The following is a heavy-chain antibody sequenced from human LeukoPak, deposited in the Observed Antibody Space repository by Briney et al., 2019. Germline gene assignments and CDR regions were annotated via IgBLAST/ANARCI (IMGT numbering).Heavy chain of an antibody. CDR3: ARIKWAAAND. D-gene: IGHD6-13*01. J-gene: IGHJ4*02. CDR2: ISSYNGNT. CDR1: GYTFTSYG. Sequence: GASVKVSCKASGYTFTSYGISWVRQAPGQGLEWMGWISSYNGNTNYAQKLQGRVTMSTDTSTGTAYMELRSLRSDDTAVYYCARIKWAAANDWGQGTLVTVSS. V-gene: IGHV1-18*01.